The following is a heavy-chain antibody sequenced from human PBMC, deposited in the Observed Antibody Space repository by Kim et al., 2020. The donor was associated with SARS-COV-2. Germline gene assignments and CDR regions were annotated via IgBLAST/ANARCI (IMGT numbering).Heavy chain of an antibody. CDR1: GFTFSSYS. CDR3: ARDGGASWDRWVDY. V-gene: IGHV3-21*01. J-gene: IGHJ4*02. CDR2: ISSSSSYI. D-gene: IGHD1-26*01. Sequence: GGSLRLSCAASGFTFSSYSMNWVRQAPGKGLEWVSSISSSSSYIYYADSVKGRFTISRDNAKNSLYLQMNSLRAEDTAVYYCARDGGASWDRWVDYWGQGTLVTVSS.